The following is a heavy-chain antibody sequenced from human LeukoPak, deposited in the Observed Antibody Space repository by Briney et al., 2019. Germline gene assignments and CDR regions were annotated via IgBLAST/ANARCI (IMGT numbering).Heavy chain of an antibody. D-gene: IGHD6-13*01. CDR3: ARVGRYSSSWGDDAFDI. CDR2: IIPIFGTA. V-gene: IGHV1-69*13. CDR1: GGTFSSYA. J-gene: IGHJ3*02. Sequence: AASVKVSCKASGGTFSSYAISWVRQAPGQGLEWMGGIIPIFGTANYAQKFQGRVTITADESTSTAYMELSSLRSEDTAVYYCARVGRYSSSWGDDAFDIWGQGTMVTVSS.